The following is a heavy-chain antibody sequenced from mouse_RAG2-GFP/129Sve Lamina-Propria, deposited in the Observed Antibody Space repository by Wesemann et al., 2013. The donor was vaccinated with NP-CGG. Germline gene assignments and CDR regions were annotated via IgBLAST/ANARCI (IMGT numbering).Heavy chain of an antibody. D-gene: IGHD4-1*01. J-gene: IGHJ2*01. CDR2: ISYDGSN. Sequence: YISYDGSNNYNPSLKNRISITRDTSKNQFFLKLNSVTTEDTATYYCARGGDWAFDYWGQGTTLTVSS. CDR3: ARGGDWAFDY. V-gene: IGHV3-6*01.